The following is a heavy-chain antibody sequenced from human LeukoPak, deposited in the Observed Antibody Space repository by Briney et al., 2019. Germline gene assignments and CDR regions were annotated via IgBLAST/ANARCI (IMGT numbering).Heavy chain of an antibody. CDR2: ISSSGSTI. CDR1: GFTFSSYA. CDR3: AKDSLRRMASVG. V-gene: IGHV3-48*04. Sequence: GGSLRLSCAASGFTFSSYAMNWVRQAPGKGLEWVSYISSSGSTIYYADSVKGRFTISRDNAKNSLYLQMNSLRAEDTAVYYCAKDSLRRMASVGWGQGTLVTVSS. J-gene: IGHJ4*02. D-gene: IGHD2-15*01.